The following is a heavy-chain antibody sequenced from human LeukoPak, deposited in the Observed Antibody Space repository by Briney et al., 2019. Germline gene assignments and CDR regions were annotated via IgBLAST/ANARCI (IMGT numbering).Heavy chain of an antibody. V-gene: IGHV4-39*07. CDR1: GGSISTTSYY. D-gene: IGHD1-26*01. J-gene: IGHJ5*02. CDR2: INYSGST. Sequence: SETLSLTCTVSGGSISTTSYYWGWIRQPPGKGLEWIGSINYSGSTYYNPSLKSRVTLSIDTSKNHFSLNLNSVTAADTAVFYCARDDGGSTGRFDPWAREPWSPSPQ. CDR3: ARDDGGSTGRFDP.